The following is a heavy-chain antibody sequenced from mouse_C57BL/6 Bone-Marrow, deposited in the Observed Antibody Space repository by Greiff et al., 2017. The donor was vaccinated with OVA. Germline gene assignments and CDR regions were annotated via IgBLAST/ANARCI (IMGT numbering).Heavy chain of an antibody. CDR3: ARQRGRDY. Sequence: VQLQQSGPELVKPGASVKISCKASGYTFTDYYMNWVKQSHGKSLEWIGDINPNNGGTSYNQKFKGKATLTVDKSSSTAYMELRSLTSEDSAVYYCARQRGRDYWGQGTTLTVSS. CDR2: INPNNGGT. CDR1: GYTFTDYY. D-gene: IGHD1-1*01. J-gene: IGHJ2*01. V-gene: IGHV1-26*01.